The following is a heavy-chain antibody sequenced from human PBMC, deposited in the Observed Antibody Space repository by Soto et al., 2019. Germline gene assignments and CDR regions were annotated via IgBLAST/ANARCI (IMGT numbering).Heavy chain of an antibody. CDR2: IYPSDSDT. J-gene: IGHJ3*01. CDR3: ARPIAVDGHDAFDV. V-gene: IGHV5-51*01. CDR1: GYSFTSYW. Sequence: PGESLKISCKGSGYSFTSYWIGWVRQMPGKGLEWMGIIYPSDSDTRYSPSFQGQVTISADKPISTAYLQWRSLKASDTAMYYCARPIAVDGHDAFDVWGQGTMVTVSS. D-gene: IGHD6-19*01.